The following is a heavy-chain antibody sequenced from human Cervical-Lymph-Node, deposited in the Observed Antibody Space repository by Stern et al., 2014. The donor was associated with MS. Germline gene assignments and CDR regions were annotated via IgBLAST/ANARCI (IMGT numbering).Heavy chain of an antibody. J-gene: IGHJ4*02. Sequence: QVTLRESGPALVKPTQTLTLTWTFSGFSLSTSGLGVGWIRQPPAEPLEWLAYMYWDDQKRYSPSLKSRLTITKDTSKNQVVLTLTNVDPVDTATYYCAHRTAGPFDYWGQGTLVTVSS. V-gene: IGHV2-5*02. CDR1: GFSLSTSGLG. CDR3: AHRTAGPFDY. CDR2: MYWDDQK.